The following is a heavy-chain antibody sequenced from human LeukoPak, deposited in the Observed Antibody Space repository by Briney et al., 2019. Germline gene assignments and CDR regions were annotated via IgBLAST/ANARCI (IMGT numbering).Heavy chain of an antibody. J-gene: IGHJ5*02. Sequence: ASVKVSCKVSGYTLTELSMHWVRQAPGKGLEWMGGSDPEDGETIYAQKFQGRVTMTEDTSTDTAYMELSSLRSEDTAVYYCATLGRGYSGYDPMNWFDPWGQGTLVTVSS. D-gene: IGHD5-12*01. CDR2: SDPEDGET. V-gene: IGHV1-24*01. CDR3: ATLGRGYSGYDPMNWFDP. CDR1: GYTLTELS.